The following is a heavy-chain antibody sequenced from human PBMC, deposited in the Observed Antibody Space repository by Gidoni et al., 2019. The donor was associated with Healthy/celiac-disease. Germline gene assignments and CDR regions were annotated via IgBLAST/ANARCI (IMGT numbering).Heavy chain of an antibody. V-gene: IGHV3-13*01. J-gene: IGHJ4*02. CDR1: AFTFSSYD. CDR2: NGTAGDK. Sequence: EVQLVESGGGLVPPGGSLRLSCAASAFTFSSYDMHWVRPATGTGLGWDSGNGTAGDKYYPGSVKGRLTISRENAKNSLYLQMNSLRAGDTAVYYCARGIGYYGSGTHFNYWGQGTLVTVSS. CDR3: ARGIGYYGSGTHFNY. D-gene: IGHD3-10*01.